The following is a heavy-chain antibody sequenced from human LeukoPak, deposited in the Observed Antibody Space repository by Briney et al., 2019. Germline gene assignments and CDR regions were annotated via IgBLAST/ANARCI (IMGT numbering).Heavy chain of an antibody. Sequence: PGGSLRLSCAASGFTFSSYEMNWVRQAPGKGLEWVSYISSSGSTIYYADSVKGRFTISRDNAKNSLYLQMNSLRAEDTALYYCAKDGGGDYYDSSGYYLWGQGTLVTVSS. CDR2: ISSSGSTI. CDR1: GFTFSSYE. D-gene: IGHD3-22*01. J-gene: IGHJ4*02. V-gene: IGHV3-48*03. CDR3: AKDGGGDYYDSSGYYL.